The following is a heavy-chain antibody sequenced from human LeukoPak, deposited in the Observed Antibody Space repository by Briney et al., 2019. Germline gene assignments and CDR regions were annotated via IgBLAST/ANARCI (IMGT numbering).Heavy chain of an antibody. D-gene: IGHD3-22*01. Sequence: SETLSLTCTVSGGSISTSGYYWGWIRQPPGKGLEWIGSIYYSGSTYYNSSLKSRVTISVDTSKNQFSLKLSSVTAADTAVYYCARDYAANYYDSSGYLNWGQGTLVTVSS. V-gene: IGHV4-39*07. J-gene: IGHJ4*02. CDR2: IYYSGST. CDR3: ARDYAANYYDSSGYLN. CDR1: GGSISTSGYY.